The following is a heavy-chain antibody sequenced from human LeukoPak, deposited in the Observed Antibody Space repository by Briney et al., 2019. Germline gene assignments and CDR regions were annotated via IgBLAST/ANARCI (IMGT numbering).Heavy chain of an antibody. V-gene: IGHV4-59*01. Sequence: SETLSLTCTVSGGSISSYYWSWIRQPPGKGLEWIGYIYYSGSTNYNPSLKSRVTISVDTSKNQFSLKLSSVTAADTAVYYCARVMGYYDRSGYYYSNDAFDIWGQGTMVTVSS. D-gene: IGHD3-22*01. CDR3: ARVMGYYDRSGYYYSNDAFDI. J-gene: IGHJ3*02. CDR2: IYYSGST. CDR1: GGSISSYY.